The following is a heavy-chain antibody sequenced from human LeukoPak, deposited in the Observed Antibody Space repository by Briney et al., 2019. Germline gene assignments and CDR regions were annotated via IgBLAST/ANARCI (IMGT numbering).Heavy chain of an antibody. J-gene: IGHJ4*02. CDR3: ARDGYSPRHLGY. CDR2: IYPDGTT. Sequence: GGSLRLSCAASGVTVSRDYMSWVRQAPGKGLEWVAVIYPDGTTYYTDSVKGRFTISRDDSKNTLHLQMNSLRAEDTAVYYCARDGYSPRHLGYWGQGTLVTVSS. V-gene: IGHV3-66*01. D-gene: IGHD5-12*01. CDR1: GVTVSRDY.